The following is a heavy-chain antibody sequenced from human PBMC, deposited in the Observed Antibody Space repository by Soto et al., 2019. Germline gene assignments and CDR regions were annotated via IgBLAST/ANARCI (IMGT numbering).Heavy chain of an antibody. D-gene: IGHD3-16*01. J-gene: IGHJ4*02. Sequence: AGSLRLSCATSYFTFRNYWMNWVRQAPGKGLEWVANIKPDGSATNYVDSVKGRFTISRDNVRNSVSLQMNSLRVEDTAVYFCFGGNGGPQWGQGTLVTVSS. V-gene: IGHV3-7*03. CDR1: YFTFRNYW. CDR3: FGGNGGPQ. CDR2: IKPDGSAT.